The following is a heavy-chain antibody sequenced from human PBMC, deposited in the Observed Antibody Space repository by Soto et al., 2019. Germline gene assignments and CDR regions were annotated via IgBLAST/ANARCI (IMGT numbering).Heavy chain of an antibody. CDR3: ARGYSRPDWFDS. V-gene: IGHV4-31*03. J-gene: IGHJ5*01. CDR1: GGYISSAGSF. Sequence: QVQLQESGPGLMKPSQTLSLTCTVSGGYISSAGSFWSWVRQHPGKGLEWIGYMSHSETTNYNSSLKSRVTISIDTSKNQFSLNLGSVTAADTAVYYGARGYSRPDWFDSWGPGTLVIVSS. CDR2: MSHSETT. D-gene: IGHD5-12*01.